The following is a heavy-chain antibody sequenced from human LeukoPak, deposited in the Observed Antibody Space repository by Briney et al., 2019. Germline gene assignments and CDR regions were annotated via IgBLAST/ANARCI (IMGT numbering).Heavy chain of an antibody. CDR2: INHSGST. V-gene: IGHV4-34*01. CDR3: ARGGEGHYFGSASQDY. J-gene: IGHJ4*02. CDR1: GGSFSGYY. Sequence: PSETLSLTCTVYGGSFSGYYWGWIRQPPGRGLEWIGEINHSGSTNYKPSLKSRVTLSLDTSRNQFSLKLTSVTAADTAVYYCARGGEGHYFGSASQDYWGQGTLVTVSS. D-gene: IGHD3-10*01.